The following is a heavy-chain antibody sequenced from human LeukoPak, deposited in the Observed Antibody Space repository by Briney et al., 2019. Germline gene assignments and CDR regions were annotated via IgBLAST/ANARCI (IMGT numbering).Heavy chain of an antibody. Sequence: SETLSLTCTVSGGSISSYYWSWIRQPPGKGLEWIGYIYYSGSTNYNPSLKSRVTISVDTSKNQFSLKLSSVTAADTAVYYCARGDYDFWSGYLYGMDVWGQGTTVTVSS. CDR2: IYYSGST. J-gene: IGHJ6*02. CDR3: ARGDYDFWSGYLYGMDV. V-gene: IGHV4-59*01. D-gene: IGHD3-3*01. CDR1: GGSISSYY.